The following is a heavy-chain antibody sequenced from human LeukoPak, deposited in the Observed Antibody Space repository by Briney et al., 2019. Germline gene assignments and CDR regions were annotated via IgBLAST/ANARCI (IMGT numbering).Heavy chain of an antibody. J-gene: IGHJ4*02. V-gene: IGHV3-48*03. Sequence: GGSLRLSCAASAFTFKIYDIKWVRQAPGTGLQWVSYIRRSVTTKCYADSVKGRFTISRDNAKNSLYLQMNSLRAEDTALYYCAKDQGVYGILWWPGYWGQGTLVTVSS. D-gene: IGHD2-21*01. CDR2: IRRSVTTK. CDR1: AFTFKIYD. CDR3: AKDQGVYGILWWPGY.